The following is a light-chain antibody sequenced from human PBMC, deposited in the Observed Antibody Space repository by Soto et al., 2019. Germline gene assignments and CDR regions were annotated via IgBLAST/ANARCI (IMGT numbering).Light chain of an antibody. V-gene: IGKV1-27*01. Sequence: DIQMTQSPSSLSASVGDTDTITCRASQGISNALAWFQQKPGRVPQFLIYAASTLQPGVPPRFSGSGSGTDFTLTISSLQPEDVATFYCQNYNSAPLTFGPGTRVEIK. CDR2: AAS. CDR3: QNYNSAPLT. CDR1: QGISNA. J-gene: IGKJ3*01.